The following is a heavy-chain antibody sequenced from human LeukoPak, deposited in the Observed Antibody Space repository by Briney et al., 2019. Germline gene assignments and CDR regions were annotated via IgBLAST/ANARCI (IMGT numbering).Heavy chain of an antibody. CDR1: GGSISSGGYY. CDR3: ARVSTYSNYPFDY. V-gene: IGHV4-31*03. Sequence: PSQILSLTCTVSGGSISSGGYYWSWIRQHPGKGLEWIGYIYYSGSTYYNPSLKSRVTISVDTSKNQFSLKLSSVTAADTAVYYCARVSTYSNYPFDYWGQGTLVTVSS. J-gene: IGHJ4*02. D-gene: IGHD4-11*01. CDR2: IYYSGST.